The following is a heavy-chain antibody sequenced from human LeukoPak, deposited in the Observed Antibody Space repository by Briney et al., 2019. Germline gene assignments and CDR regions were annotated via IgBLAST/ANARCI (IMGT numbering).Heavy chain of an antibody. CDR2: IIPILGIA. CDR3: ARDLSWVAGILDY. V-gene: IGHV1-69*04. D-gene: IGHD6-19*01. J-gene: IGHJ4*02. CDR1: GGTFSSYT. Sequence: SVKVSCKASGGTFSSYTISWVRQAPGQGLEWMGRIIPILGIANYAQKFQGRVTITADKSTSTAYMEPSSLRSGDTAVYYCARDLSWVAGILDYWGQGTLVTVSS.